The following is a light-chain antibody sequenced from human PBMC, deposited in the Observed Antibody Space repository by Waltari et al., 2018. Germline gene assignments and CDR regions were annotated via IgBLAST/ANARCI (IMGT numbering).Light chain of an antibody. Sequence: DIQMTQSPSTLSTSVGERVTITCRANPSIGDWLAWYQQKPRKAPKVLIYKASSLETGVPSRFTGSGSGTEFTLTISGLHPNYFATYYCQQYHSYPVTFGPGTKVE. CDR3: QQYHSYPVT. CDR1: PSIGDW. CDR2: KAS. J-gene: IGKJ1*01. V-gene: IGKV1-5*03.